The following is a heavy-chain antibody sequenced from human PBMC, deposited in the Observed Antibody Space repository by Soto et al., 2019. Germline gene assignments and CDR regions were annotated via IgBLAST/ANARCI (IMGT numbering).Heavy chain of an antibody. J-gene: IGHJ3*02. CDR2: ISAYNGNT. D-gene: IGHD6-19*01. CDR1: GYTFTSYG. Sequence: QVQLVQAGAEVKKPGASVKVSCKASGYTFTSYGISWVRQAPGQVLEWMGWISAYNGNTNYAQKLQGRVTRTTDTSTSTAYMELRSVRSDETAVYYCARDQEGYSRGGVDAFDIWGQGTMVTVSS. CDR3: ARDQEGYSRGGVDAFDI. V-gene: IGHV1-18*01.